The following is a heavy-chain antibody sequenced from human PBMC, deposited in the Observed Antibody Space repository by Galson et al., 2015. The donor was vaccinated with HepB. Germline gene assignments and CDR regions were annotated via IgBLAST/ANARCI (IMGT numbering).Heavy chain of an antibody. Sequence: SLRLSCAASGFTFSSYGMHWVRQAPGKGLEWVAVISYDGSNKYYADSVKGRFTISRDNSKNTLYLQMNSLRAEDTAVYYCARGWDTVWFDYWGQGTLVTVSS. J-gene: IGHJ4*02. D-gene: IGHD1-26*01. CDR2: ISYDGSNK. V-gene: IGHV3-30*03. CDR1: GFTFSSYG. CDR3: ARGWDTVWFDY.